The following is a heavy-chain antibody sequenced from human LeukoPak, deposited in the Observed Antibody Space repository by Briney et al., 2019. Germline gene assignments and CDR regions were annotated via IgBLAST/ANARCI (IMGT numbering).Heavy chain of an antibody. CDR1: GFTFSSYA. CDR2: ISGSGGST. Sequence: GGSLRLSCAASGFTFSSYAMSWVRQAPGKGLEWVSAISGSGGSTYYADSVKGRFTISRDNSKNTLYLQMNSLRAEDTAVYYCAKEGYYDSSGYYYYYYYYYMDVWGKGTTVTVSS. J-gene: IGHJ6*03. V-gene: IGHV3-23*01. CDR3: AKEGYYDSSGYYYYYYYYYMDV. D-gene: IGHD3-22*01.